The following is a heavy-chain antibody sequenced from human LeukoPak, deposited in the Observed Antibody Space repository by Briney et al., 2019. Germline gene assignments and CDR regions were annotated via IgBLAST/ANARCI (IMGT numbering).Heavy chain of an antibody. CDR3: ARHGGRRPFDY. D-gene: IGHD2-15*01. CDR2: IYYSGST. J-gene: IGHJ4*02. CDR1: GGSISSYY. Sequence: PSETLSLTCTVSGGSISSYYWSWIRQPPGKGLKWIGYIYYSGSTNYNPSLKSRVTISVDTSKNQFSLKLSSVTAADTAVYYCARHGGRRPFDYWGQGTLVTVSS. V-gene: IGHV4-59*08.